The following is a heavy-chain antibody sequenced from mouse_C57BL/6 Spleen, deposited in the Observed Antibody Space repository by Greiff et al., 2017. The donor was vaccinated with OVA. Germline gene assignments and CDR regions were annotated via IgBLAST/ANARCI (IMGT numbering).Heavy chain of an antibody. D-gene: IGHD4-1*01. CDR3: ARSSSWDYFDY. J-gene: IGHJ2*01. Sequence: QVQLQQPGAELVRPGSSVKLSCKASGYTFTSYWMDWVKQRPGQGLEWIGNIYPSDSETPYNQKFKDKATLTVDKSSSTAYMQLSSLTSEDSAVYYCARSSSWDYFDYWGQGTTLTVSS. CDR2: IYPSDSET. CDR1: GYTFTSYW. V-gene: IGHV1-61*01.